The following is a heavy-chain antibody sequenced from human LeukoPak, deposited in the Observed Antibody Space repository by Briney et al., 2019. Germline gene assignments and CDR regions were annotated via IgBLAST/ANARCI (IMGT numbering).Heavy chain of an antibody. V-gene: IGHV1-18*01. D-gene: IGHD4-17*01. J-gene: IGHJ5*02. CDR3: ARVWNGDWTLEGFDP. CDR1: GYTFTSYG. CDR2: ISAYNGNT. Sequence: GASVKVSCKASGYTFTSYGISWVRQAPGQGLEWMGWISAYNGNTNYAQKLQGRVTMTTDTSTSTAYMELRSLRSDDTAVYYCARVWNGDWTLEGFDPWGQGTLVTVSS.